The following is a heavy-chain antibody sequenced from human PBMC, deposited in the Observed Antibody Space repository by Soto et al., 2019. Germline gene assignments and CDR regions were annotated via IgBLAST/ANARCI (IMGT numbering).Heavy chain of an antibody. V-gene: IGHV4-30-4*01. J-gene: IGHJ6*02. CDR3: ARDRYYGRGNYYTFYYGMDV. Sequence: QVQLQESGPGLVKPSQTLSLTCTVSDGSISSGDYYWSWIRQPPGKGLEWIGNIYYSGTTYYNPSLKSRVSISLDTAKNQFSLKLSSVTAADTAVYFCARDRYYGRGNYYTFYYGMDVWGQGTTVTVSS. CDR2: IYYSGTT. CDR1: DGSISSGDYY. D-gene: IGHD3-10*01.